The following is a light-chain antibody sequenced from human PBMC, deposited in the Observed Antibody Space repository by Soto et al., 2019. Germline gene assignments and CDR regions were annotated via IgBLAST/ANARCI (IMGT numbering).Light chain of an antibody. Sequence: QSALTQPASVSGSPGQSITISCTGTSTDVGNYNLVSWYQQQHPGKAPKLMIYDVSKRPSGVSNRFSGSKSGNTASLTISGLQAEDEADYYCSSYAGSGTYTLFGTGTKVPVL. CDR2: DVS. V-gene: IGLV2-23*02. J-gene: IGLJ1*01. CDR3: SSYAGSGTYTL. CDR1: STDVGNYNL.